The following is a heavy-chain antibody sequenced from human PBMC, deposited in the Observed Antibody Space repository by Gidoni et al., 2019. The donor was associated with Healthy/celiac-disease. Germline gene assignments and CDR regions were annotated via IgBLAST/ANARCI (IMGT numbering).Heavy chain of an antibody. Sequence: EVQLVEFGGGLVQPGGSLRLPCAASGFTFSSFEMNWVRQAPVKGLEWVSYISSSGSTIYYADSVKGRFTISRDNAKNSLYLQMNSLRAEDTAVYYCARDYDFWSGYYLWNAFDIWGQGTMVTVSS. V-gene: IGHV3-48*03. J-gene: IGHJ3*02. CDR2: ISSSGSTI. D-gene: IGHD3-3*01. CDR1: GFTFSSFE. CDR3: ARDYDFWSGYYLWNAFDI.